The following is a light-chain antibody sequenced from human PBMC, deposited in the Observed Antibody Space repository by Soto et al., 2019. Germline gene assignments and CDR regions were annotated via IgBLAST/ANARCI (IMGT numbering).Light chain of an antibody. CDR1: QSVSSY. Sequence: EIVLTQSPATLSLSPGERATLSCRASQSVSSYLAWYQQKPGQAPRLLIYDASNRATGIPARFSGSGSGTGFTLTISSLEPEDFALYYCQQRSNWPRTFGQGTKVDIK. V-gene: IGKV3-11*01. CDR2: DAS. J-gene: IGKJ1*01. CDR3: QQRSNWPRT.